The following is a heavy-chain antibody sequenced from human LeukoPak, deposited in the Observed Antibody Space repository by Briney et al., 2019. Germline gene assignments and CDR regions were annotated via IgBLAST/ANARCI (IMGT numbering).Heavy chain of an antibody. CDR3: AGYYYDSSGYFG. CDR1: GVSISGGGYY. CDR2: ISYGGST. Sequence: PSETLSLTCTVSGVSISGGGYYWGWIRQPPGKGLEWIGSISYGGSTYYNPSLKSRVFIYVDMSKNQVSLKLSSVTAADTALYYCAGYYYDSSGYFGCGQGTLVTVSS. V-gene: IGHV4-39*01. J-gene: IGHJ4*02. D-gene: IGHD3-22*01.